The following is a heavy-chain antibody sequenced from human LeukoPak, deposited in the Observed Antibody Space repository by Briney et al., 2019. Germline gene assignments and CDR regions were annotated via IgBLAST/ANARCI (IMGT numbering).Heavy chain of an antibody. D-gene: IGHD1-7*01. V-gene: IGHV3-23*01. CDR3: VKRTVNYPFDF. J-gene: IGHJ4*02. CDR1: GFSLSSFA. CDR2: ISGSGSTT. Sequence: GGSLRLSCAASGFSLSSFAMNWVREAPGKGLEWVSAISGSGSTTFYADSVKGRLTISRDNSKNTLYLQMNSLRAEDTAVYYCVKRTVNYPFDFWGQGTLVTVSS.